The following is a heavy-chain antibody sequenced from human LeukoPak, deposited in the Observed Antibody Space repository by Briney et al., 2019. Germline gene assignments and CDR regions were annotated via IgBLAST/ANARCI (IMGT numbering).Heavy chain of an antibody. Sequence: GRSLRLSCAASGFTFSSYAMHWVRQAPGKGLEWVAVISYDGSNKYYADPVKGRFTISRDNSKNTLYLQMNSLRAEDTAVYYCARGQLLYHSSEDGWFDPWGQGTLVTVSS. V-gene: IGHV3-30-3*01. J-gene: IGHJ5*02. CDR3: ARGQLLYHSSEDGWFDP. CDR1: GFTFSSYA. D-gene: IGHD6-19*01. CDR2: ISYDGSNK.